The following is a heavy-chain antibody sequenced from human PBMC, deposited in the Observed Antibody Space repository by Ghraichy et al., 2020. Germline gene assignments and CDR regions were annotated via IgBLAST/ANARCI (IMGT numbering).Heavy chain of an antibody. V-gene: IGHV3-30*02. Sequence: GGSLRLSCAASGFTFSGYGMHWVRQAPGKGLEWVSFIRNDGSNKYYAVSVKGRFTISRDNSKNMLFLQMNSLRIEDTAMYFCAKEQSPTVFLYDYVWGKFRDDAFDVWGQGTLVSVSS. CDR1: GFTFSGYG. CDR2: IRNDGSNK. J-gene: IGHJ3*01. CDR3: AKEQSPTVFLYDYVWGKFRDDAFDV. D-gene: IGHD3-16*01.